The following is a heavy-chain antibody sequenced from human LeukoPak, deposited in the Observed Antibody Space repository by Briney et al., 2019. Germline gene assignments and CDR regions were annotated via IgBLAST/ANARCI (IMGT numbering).Heavy chain of an antibody. J-gene: IGHJ4*02. CDR1: GGSISSYY. D-gene: IGHD3-22*01. Sequence: SETLSLTCTFSGGSISSYYWSWIRQPPGKGLEWIAYIYYSGSTNYNPSLKSRVTISVDTSKNQFSLELTSVTAADTAVYYCARDETYYYDSSGYSNWGQGTLVTVSS. CDR3: ARDETYYYDSSGYSN. V-gene: IGHV4-59*12. CDR2: IYYSGST.